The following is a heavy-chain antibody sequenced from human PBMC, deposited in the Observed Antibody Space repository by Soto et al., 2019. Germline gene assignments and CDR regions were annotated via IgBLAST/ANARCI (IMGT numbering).Heavy chain of an antibody. V-gene: IGHV4-30-2*01. CDR3: ASDGAWRGFNV. CDR2: IDRSGST. CDR1: GYPISSGGYS. J-gene: IGHJ6*02. D-gene: IGHD1-26*01. Sequence: TPSLTSTVSGYPISSGGYSWTWISQPPGKDLEWVGYIDRSGSTYYNPSLHRRVTISADRSSHQFSLCLTSLTAADTALYYCASDGAWRGFNVWGQWTTVTVSS.